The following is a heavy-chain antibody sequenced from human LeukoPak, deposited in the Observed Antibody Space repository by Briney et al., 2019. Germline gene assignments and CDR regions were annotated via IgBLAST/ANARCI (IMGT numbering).Heavy chain of an antibody. D-gene: IGHD6-13*01. V-gene: IGHV1-8*01. CDR3: ARGTSSSWYVSNYYYYYYMDV. J-gene: IGHJ6*03. CDR2: MNPNSGNT. Sequence: ASVKVSCKASGYTFTSYDINWVRQATGQGLEWMGWMNPNSGNTGYAQKFQGRVTMTRNTSISTAYMELSSLRSEDTAVYYCARGTSSSWYVSNYYYYYYMDVWGKGTTVTISS. CDR1: GYTFTSYD.